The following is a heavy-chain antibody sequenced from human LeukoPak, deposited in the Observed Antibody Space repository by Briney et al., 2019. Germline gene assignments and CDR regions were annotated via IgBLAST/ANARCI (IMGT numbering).Heavy chain of an antibody. Sequence: PGRSLRLSCAASGFMFRAYGMHWVRQAPGKGLEWLAVTSFDGGNTYYAASVKGRFTISRDNSKNTLYLQMNSLRAEDTAVYYCAREHFSGWYDYWGQGTLVTGPS. CDR2: TSFDGGNT. D-gene: IGHD6-19*01. J-gene: IGHJ4*02. CDR3: AREHFSGWYDY. V-gene: IGHV3-30*03. CDR1: GFMFRAYG.